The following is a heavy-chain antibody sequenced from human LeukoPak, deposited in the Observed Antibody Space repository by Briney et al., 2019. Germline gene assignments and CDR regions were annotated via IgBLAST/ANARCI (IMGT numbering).Heavy chain of an antibody. D-gene: IGHD5-24*01. J-gene: IGHJ4*02. CDR1: GGSISSYY. V-gene: IGHV4-59*01. Sequence: PSETLSLTCTVSGGSISSYYWSWIRQPPGKGLEWIGYIYYSGSTNYNPSLKSRVTISVDTSKNQSSLKLSSVTAADTAVYYCAREGRDGYTIDYGGQGTLVTVSS. CDR3: AREGRDGYTIDY. CDR2: IYYSGST.